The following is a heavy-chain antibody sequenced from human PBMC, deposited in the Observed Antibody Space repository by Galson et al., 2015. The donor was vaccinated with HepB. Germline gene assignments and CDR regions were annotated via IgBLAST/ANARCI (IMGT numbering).Heavy chain of an antibody. Sequence: ETLSLTCAVSGYSISSGYYWGWIRQPPGKGLEWIGSIYHSGSTYYNPSLKSRVTISVDTSKNQFSLKLSSVTAADTAVYYCARMSFVAYWGQGTLVTVSS. J-gene: IGHJ4*02. CDR2: IYHSGST. V-gene: IGHV4-38-2*01. CDR1: GYSISSGYY. CDR3: ARMSFVAY. D-gene: IGHD2/OR15-2a*01.